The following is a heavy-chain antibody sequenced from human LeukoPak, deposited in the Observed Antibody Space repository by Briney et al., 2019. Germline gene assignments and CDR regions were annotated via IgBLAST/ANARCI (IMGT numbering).Heavy chain of an antibody. CDR2: ISGSGGST. Sequence: PGGSLRLSCAASGFTFSSYAMSWVRQAPGKGLEWVSAISGSGGSTYYADSVKGRFTISRDNSKNTLYLQMNSLRAEDTAVYYCAKDKLLWFGELLPFDPWGQGTLVTVSS. CDR3: AKDKLLWFGELLPFDP. CDR1: GFTFSSYA. D-gene: IGHD3-10*01. J-gene: IGHJ5*02. V-gene: IGHV3-23*01.